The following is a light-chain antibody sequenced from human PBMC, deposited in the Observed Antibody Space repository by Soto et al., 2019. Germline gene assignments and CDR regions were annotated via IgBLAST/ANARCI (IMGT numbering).Light chain of an antibody. Sequence: EIVLTQSPDTLSLSPGERATLSCRASQSVSSNSLAWYQQKPGQAPRLLIYGASSRATGIPDRFSGSGSGTDFTLTISRLEPEDFAVYYCHQYNSWPRGTFGPGTKVEIK. V-gene: IGKV3-20*01. CDR1: QSVSSNS. CDR2: GAS. J-gene: IGKJ3*01. CDR3: HQYNSWPRGT.